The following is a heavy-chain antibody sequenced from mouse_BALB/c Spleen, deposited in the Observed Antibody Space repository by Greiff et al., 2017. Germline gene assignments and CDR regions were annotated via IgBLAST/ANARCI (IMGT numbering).Heavy chain of an antibody. CDR1: GYTFRSYW. CDR3: ARRDYYGSSRYAMDY. V-gene: IGHV1-9*01. CDR2: ILPGSGST. D-gene: IGHD1-1*01. J-gene: IGHJ4*01. Sequence: VQLQQSGAELMKPGASVKISCKATGYTFRSYWIEWVKQRPGHGLEWIGEILPGSGSTNYNEKFKGKATFTADTSSNTAYMQLSSLTSEDSAVYYCARRDYYGSSRYAMDYGGQGTSVTVSS.